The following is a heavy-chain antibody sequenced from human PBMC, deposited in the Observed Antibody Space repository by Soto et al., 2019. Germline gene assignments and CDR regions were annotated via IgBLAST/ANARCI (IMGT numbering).Heavy chain of an antibody. V-gene: IGHV3-23*01. CDR2: ISGSGGST. Sequence: GGSLRLSCAASGFTFSSYAMSWVRQAPGKGLEWVSAISGSGGSTYYADSVKGRFTISRDNSKNTLYLQMNSLRAEDTAVYYCAKDIPTVTTMVDDAFDIWGQGTMVTVSS. J-gene: IGHJ3*02. CDR3: AKDIPTVTTMVDDAFDI. CDR1: GFTFSSYA. D-gene: IGHD4-17*01.